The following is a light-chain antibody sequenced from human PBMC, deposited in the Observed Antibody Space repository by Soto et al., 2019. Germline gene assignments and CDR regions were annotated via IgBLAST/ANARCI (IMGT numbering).Light chain of an antibody. CDR2: DVN. CDR3: SSYTSSSAYVV. CDR1: SSDVGAYNF. J-gene: IGLJ2*01. Sequence: QSALTQPASVSGSPGQSVTISCTGTSSDVGAYNFVSWYQQHPGKAPKLMIYDVNDRPSGVSNRFSGSKSGNTASLIISGLQAEDEADYHCSSYTSSSAYVVFGGGTQLTVL. V-gene: IGLV2-14*01.